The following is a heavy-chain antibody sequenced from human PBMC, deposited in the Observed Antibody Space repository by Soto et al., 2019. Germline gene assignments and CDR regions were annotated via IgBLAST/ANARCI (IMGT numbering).Heavy chain of an antibody. V-gene: IGHV1-58*01. D-gene: IGHD3-10*01. CDR2: IVVGSGTP. CDR1: GLTFTRSA. Sequence: QMQLVQSGPEVKKPGTSVKVSCKASGLTFTRSAVHWVRQPRGQRLEWIGWIVVGSGTPNYAQTLQDRVTITRDRSASTVHMELSSQRSEVTYGYYCAAVRYYDDSGSREYWGEGTLVTVSP. CDR3: AAVRYYDDSGSREY. J-gene: IGHJ4*02.